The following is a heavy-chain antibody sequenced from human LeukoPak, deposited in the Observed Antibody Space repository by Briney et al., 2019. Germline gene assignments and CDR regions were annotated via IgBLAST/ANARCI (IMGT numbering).Heavy chain of an antibody. D-gene: IGHD5-12*01. CDR1: GFTVSSNY. Sequence: GGALRLSCAASGFTVSSNYMSWVRQAPGKGLEWVSAISGSGGSTYYADSVKGRFTISRDKSKNTLYLQMNSLRAEDTAVYYCAKDLYSGWSVYYFDYWGQGTLVTVSS. J-gene: IGHJ4*02. V-gene: IGHV3-23*01. CDR2: ISGSGGST. CDR3: AKDLYSGWSVYYFDY.